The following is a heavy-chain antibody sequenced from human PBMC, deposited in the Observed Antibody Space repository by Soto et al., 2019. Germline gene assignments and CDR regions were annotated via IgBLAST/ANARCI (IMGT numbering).Heavy chain of an antibody. CDR3: ARGGGPRYYYYGMDV. CDR1: GGSISSYY. J-gene: IGHJ6*02. V-gene: IGHV4-59*01. CDR2: IYYSGST. D-gene: IGHD1-26*01. Sequence: SETLSLTCTVSGGSISSYYWSWIRQPPGKGLEWIGYIYYSGSTNYNPSLKSRVTISVDTSKNQFSLKLSSVTAADTAVYYCARGGGPRYYYYGMDVWGQGTTVTVSS.